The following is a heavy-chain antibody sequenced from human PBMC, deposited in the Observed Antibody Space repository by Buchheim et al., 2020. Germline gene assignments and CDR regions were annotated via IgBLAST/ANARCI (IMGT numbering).Heavy chain of an antibody. V-gene: IGHV3-30-3*01. CDR2: ISYDGSNK. J-gene: IGHJ4*02. D-gene: IGHD3-9*01. CDR3: AREGYFDWLLYGYFDY. CDR1: GFTFSSYA. Sequence: QVQLVESGGGVVQPGRSLRLSCAASGFTFSSYAMHWVRQAPGKGLEWVAVISYDGSNKYYADSVKGRFTISRDNSKNTLYLQMNSLRAEDTAVYYCAREGYFDWLLYGYFDYWGQGTL.